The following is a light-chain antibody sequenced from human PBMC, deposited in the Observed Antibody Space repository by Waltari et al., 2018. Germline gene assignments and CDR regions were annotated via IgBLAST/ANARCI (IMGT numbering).Light chain of an antibody. CDR1: SRAVGGYNS. J-gene: IGLJ2*01. V-gene: IGLV2-14*01. CDR3: SSYTSSTYPVV. CDR2: EVT. Sequence: QSALTQPASVSGSPGQSVTISCTGTSRAVGGYNSVSLYQQHPGNAPNLMIYEVTHRPSGVSNRFSGSKSGNTASLTISGLQAEDEADYYCSSYTSSTYPVVFGGGTKLTVL.